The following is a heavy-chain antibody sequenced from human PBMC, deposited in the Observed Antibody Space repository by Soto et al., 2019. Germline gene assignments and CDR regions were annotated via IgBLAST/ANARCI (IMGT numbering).Heavy chain of an antibody. V-gene: IGHV1-24*01. CDR2: FDPEDGET. J-gene: IGHJ3*02. CDR3: ATPGLGLRFLEWLRLHDAFDI. CDR1: GYTLTELS. Sequence: ASVKVSCKVSGYTLTELSMHWVRQAPGKGLEWMGGFDPEDGETIYAQKFQGRVTMTEDTSTDTAYTELSSLRSEDTAVYYCATPGLGLRFLEWLRLHDAFDIWGQGTMVTVSS. D-gene: IGHD3-3*01.